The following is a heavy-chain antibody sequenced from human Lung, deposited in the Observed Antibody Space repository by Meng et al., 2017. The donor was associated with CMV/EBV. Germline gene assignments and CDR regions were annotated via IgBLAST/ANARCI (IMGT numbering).Heavy chain of an antibody. CDR2: IDTGGST. Sequence: GESLKISCAASGFTVSRNYMNWVRQAPGEGLEWVSLIDTGGSTYYADSVKGRLTISRDNSKNTLYFEMNSLRVEDTAVYYCARSIGYCSSISCYPEDSGYYYYGMAVWGQGTTVTVSS. CDR3: ARSIGYCSSISCYPEDSGYYYYGMAV. J-gene: IGHJ6*02. CDR1: GFTVSRNY. D-gene: IGHD2-2*03. V-gene: IGHV3-66*02.